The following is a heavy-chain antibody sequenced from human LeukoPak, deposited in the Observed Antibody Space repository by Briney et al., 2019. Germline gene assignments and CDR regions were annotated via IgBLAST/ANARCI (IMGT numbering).Heavy chain of an antibody. V-gene: IGHV3-53*01. D-gene: IGHD3-9*01. CDR1: GFTVTSNY. CDR3: VSHSDPLTGYSFDY. Sequence: GGSLRVSCAASGFTVTSNYMTWVRQAPGKGLEWVSIIYDNGDTYYADSVKGRFTVTRDSSKNTVSLEMNSLRVDDTAVYYCVSHSDPLTGYSFDYWGQGTLVTVSS. J-gene: IGHJ4*02. CDR2: IYDNGDT.